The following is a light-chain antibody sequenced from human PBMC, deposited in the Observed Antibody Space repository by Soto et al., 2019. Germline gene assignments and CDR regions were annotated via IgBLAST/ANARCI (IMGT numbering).Light chain of an antibody. Sequence: QSVLTQPASVSGSPGQSITISCTGTSGDIGTYNYVSWYQQYPGGNPRLMIYEVSNRPSGISYRFSGSKSGNTASLTISWLQAEYEAHYYCPSYTSGNTAVSFGGGTKLTVL. CDR3: PSYTSGNTAVS. V-gene: IGLV2-14*01. CDR1: SGDIGTYNY. CDR2: EVS. J-gene: IGLJ2*01.